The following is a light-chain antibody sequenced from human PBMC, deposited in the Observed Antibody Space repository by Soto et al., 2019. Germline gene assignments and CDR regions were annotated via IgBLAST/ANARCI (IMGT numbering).Light chain of an antibody. Sequence: EIVLTHSPGTLSLSPGEIATLSFRASQSVIGRQLAWYQHKPGQAPRLLIYGVSTRATGIPDRFTGGGSGTDFTLTISRLEPEDFAVFYCQVYGPSPPITFGQGTRLEIK. CDR1: QSVIGRQ. CDR3: QVYGPSPPIT. J-gene: IGKJ5*01. CDR2: GVS. V-gene: IGKV3-20*01.